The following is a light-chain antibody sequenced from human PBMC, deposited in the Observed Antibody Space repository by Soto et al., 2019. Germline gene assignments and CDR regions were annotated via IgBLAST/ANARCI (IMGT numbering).Light chain of an antibody. Sequence: DIQMTQSPSTLSGSVGDRVTITCRASQTISSWLAWYQQKPGKAPKLLIYKASTLKSGVPSRFSGSGSGTEFTLTISSLQPEDFAVYYCQQYGGTPPIPFGQGTRLEIK. CDR1: QTISSW. CDR3: QQYGGTPPIP. CDR2: KAS. J-gene: IGKJ5*01. V-gene: IGKV1-5*03.